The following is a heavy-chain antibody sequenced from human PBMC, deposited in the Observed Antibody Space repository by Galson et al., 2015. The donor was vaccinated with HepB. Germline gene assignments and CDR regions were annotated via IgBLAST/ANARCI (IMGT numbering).Heavy chain of an antibody. D-gene: IGHD4-17*01. CDR3: ATTTVTTGLDY. CDR1: GFTFSSYW. CDR2: INSDGSST. J-gene: IGHJ4*02. V-gene: IGHV3-74*01. Sequence: SLRLSCAASGFTFSSYWMHWVRQAPGKGLVWVSRINSDGSSTSYADSVKGRFTISRDNARNTLYLQMNSLRAEDTAVYYCATTTVTTGLDYWGQGTLVTVSS.